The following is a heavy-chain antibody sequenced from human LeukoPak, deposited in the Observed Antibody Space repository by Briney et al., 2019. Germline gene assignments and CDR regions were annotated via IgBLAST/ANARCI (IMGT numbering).Heavy chain of an antibody. CDR3: ARDAIIGYCSSTSCSMVGWFDP. CDR1: GGTFSSYA. Sequence: ASVKVSCKASGGTFSSYAISWVRQAPGQGLEWMGGISPIFGTANYPQKFQGRVTITADESTGTAYMELSSLRSEDTAVYYCARDAIIGYCSSTSCSMVGWFDPWGQGTLVTVSS. J-gene: IGHJ5*02. D-gene: IGHD2-2*01. V-gene: IGHV1-69*13. CDR2: ISPIFGTA.